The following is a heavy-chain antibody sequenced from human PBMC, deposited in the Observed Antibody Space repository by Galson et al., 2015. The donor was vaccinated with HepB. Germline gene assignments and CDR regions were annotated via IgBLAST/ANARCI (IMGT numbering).Heavy chain of an antibody. V-gene: IGHV3-23*01. Sequence: SLRLSCAASGFTLNTHAMTWVRQPPGKGPEWVSALSGDSSIIHYADSVKGRFTISKDNSENTLYLQMNSLRGEDTALYYCAKFGARFDDWFDSWGQGTLVTVSS. CDR1: GFTLNTHA. CDR2: LSGDSSII. CDR3: AKFGARFDDWFDS. J-gene: IGHJ5*01. D-gene: IGHD3-9*01.